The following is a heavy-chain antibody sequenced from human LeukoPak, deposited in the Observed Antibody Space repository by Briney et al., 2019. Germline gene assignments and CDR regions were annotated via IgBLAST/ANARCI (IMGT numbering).Heavy chain of an antibody. Sequence: SVKVSCKASGGTFSSYAISWVRQAPGQGLEWMGGIIPIFGTANFAQKFQGRVTITADESTSTAYMELSSLSSEATAEYYSATKRGYRDGYFDYWGQGTLVTVSS. CDR1: GGTFSSYA. CDR2: IIPIFGTA. CDR3: ATKRGYRDGYFDY. D-gene: IGHD5-18*01. V-gene: IGHV1-69*13. J-gene: IGHJ4*01.